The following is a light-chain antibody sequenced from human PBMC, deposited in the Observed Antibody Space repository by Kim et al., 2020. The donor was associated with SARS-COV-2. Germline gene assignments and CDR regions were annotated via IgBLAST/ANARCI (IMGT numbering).Light chain of an antibody. CDR1: QTVIGNY. V-gene: IGKV3D-20*01. CDR3: QQYGGSEMT. J-gene: IGKJ5*01. Sequence: PPGEGPTPSCGASQTVIGNYVAWYQPNPGLPPRLLINDAANRASGIPDRFSGRVSGTDFTLTSSRLEPADFALYYCQQYGGSEMTFGRGTRLEIK. CDR2: DAA.